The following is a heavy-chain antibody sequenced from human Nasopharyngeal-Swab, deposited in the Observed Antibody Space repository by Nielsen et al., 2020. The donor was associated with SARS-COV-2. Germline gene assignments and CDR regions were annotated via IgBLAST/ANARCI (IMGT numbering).Heavy chain of an antibody. J-gene: IGHJ4*02. V-gene: IGHV1-24*01. D-gene: IGHD3-10*01. CDR1: GYTLTELS. CDR2: FDPEDGET. Sequence: ASVKVSCKVSGYTLTELSMHWVRQAPGKGLEWMGGFDPEDGETIYAQKFQGRVTMTRNTSISTAYMELSSLRSEDTAVYYCARTHGSGSYYTEDCWGQGTLVTVSS. CDR3: ARTHGSGSYYTEDC.